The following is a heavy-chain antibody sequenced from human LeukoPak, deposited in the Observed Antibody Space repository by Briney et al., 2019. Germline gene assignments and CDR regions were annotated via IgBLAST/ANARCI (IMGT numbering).Heavy chain of an antibody. CDR3: VRGVGDSEMLTGYEFDF. V-gene: IGHV4-38-2*02. D-gene: IGHD3-16*01. Sequence: SETLSLTCTVSGYSISTGYYWGWIRQSPGKGLEWIGSMYHSGDTHYNPSLKSRVTISVDTSKNQFSLKLSSVTAADTAIFYCVRGVGDSEMLTGYEFDFWGQGVEVTVSS. J-gene: IGHJ4*02. CDR1: GYSISTGYY. CDR2: MYHSGDT.